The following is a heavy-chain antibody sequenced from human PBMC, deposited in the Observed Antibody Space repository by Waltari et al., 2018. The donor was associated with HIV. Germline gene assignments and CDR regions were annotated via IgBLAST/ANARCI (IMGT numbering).Heavy chain of an antibody. Sequence: QVQLVESGGGVVQPGRSLRLSYAAYGFTFSTYAMHWVRQAPGKGLEWVAVISYDGSNKYYADSVKGRFTISRDNSKITLYLQMNSLRAEDTAVYYCARDPSGYSYNYVLSPYFDYWGQGTLVTVSS. CDR1: GFTFSTYA. J-gene: IGHJ4*02. CDR2: ISYDGSNK. D-gene: IGHD5-18*01. CDR3: ARDPSGYSYNYVLSPYFDY. V-gene: IGHV3-30*04.